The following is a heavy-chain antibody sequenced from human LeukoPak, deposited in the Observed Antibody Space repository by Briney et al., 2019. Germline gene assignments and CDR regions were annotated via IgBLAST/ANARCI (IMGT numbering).Heavy chain of an antibody. V-gene: IGHV3-21*01. Sequence: GGSLRLSCAASGFIVSSNYMNWVRQAPGKGLEWVSSISSSSSYIYYADSVKGRFTISRDNAKNSLYLQMNSLRAEDTAVYYCARDNEMATFDYWGQGTLVTVSS. CDR3: ARDNEMATFDY. CDR1: GFIVSSNY. CDR2: ISSSSSYI. J-gene: IGHJ4*02. D-gene: IGHD5-24*01.